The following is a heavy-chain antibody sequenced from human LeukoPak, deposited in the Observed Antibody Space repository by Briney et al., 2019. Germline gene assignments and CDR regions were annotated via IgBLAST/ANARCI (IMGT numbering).Heavy chain of an antibody. V-gene: IGHV3-15*01. Sequence: GGCLRLSCAASGFTFSNAWMSWVRQAPGKGLEWVGRIISKTDGGTTDYAAPVEGRFTISRDDSKNTLYLQMNSLKTEDTAVYYCNRERSVVDYWGQGTLVTVSS. CDR2: IISKTDGGTT. CDR1: GFTFSNAW. CDR3: NRERSVVDY. J-gene: IGHJ4*02. D-gene: IGHD4-23*01.